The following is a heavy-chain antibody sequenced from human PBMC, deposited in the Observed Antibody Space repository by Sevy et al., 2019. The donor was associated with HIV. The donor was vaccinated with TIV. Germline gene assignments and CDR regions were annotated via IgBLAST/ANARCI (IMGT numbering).Heavy chain of an antibody. J-gene: IGHJ4*02. D-gene: IGHD3-9*01. V-gene: IGHV3-7*01. CDR1: GFSFSKYW. CDR3: ARDPDILSGYPSHYFDY. Sequence: GGSLRLSCAASGFSFSKYWMSWVRQAPGKGLEWVANIKEDGSQKNYLESVKGRFTISRDNAKNLLYLQMNNLRVDDPVVYYCARDPDILSGYPSHYFDYWGQGTLVTVSS. CDR2: IKEDGSQK.